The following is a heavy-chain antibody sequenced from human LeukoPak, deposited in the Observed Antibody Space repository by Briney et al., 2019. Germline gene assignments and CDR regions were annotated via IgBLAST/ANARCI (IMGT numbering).Heavy chain of an antibody. V-gene: IGHV1-18*01. CDR3: ARGTIYYYDSSGYYPFDY. CDR1: GYTFTSYG. Sequence: ASVKVSCKASGYTFTSYGISWVRQAPGQGLEWMGWISAYNGNTNYAQKVQGRVTTTTDTSTSTAYMELRSLRSDDTAVYYCARGTIYYYDSSGYYPFDYWGQGTLVTVSS. CDR2: ISAYNGNT. J-gene: IGHJ4*02. D-gene: IGHD3-22*01.